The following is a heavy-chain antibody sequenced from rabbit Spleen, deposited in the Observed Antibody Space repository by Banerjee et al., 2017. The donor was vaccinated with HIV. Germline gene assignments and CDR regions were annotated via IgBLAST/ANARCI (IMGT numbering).Heavy chain of an antibody. CDR1: GFSFSSSDY. Sequence: QSLEESGGGLVQPEGSLALTCKASGFSFSSSDYICWVRQAPGKGLEWISCIAGSSSGFTYSATWAKGRFTISKTSSTTVTLQMTSLTVADTATYFCARDTGSSFSSYGMDLWGPGPLVTVS. J-gene: IGHJ6*01. D-gene: IGHD8-1*01. CDR3: ARDTGSSFSSYGMDL. CDR2: IAGSSSGFT. V-gene: IGHV1S40*01.